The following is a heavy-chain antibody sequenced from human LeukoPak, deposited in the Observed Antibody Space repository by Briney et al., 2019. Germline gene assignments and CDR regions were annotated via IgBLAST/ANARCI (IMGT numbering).Heavy chain of an antibody. Sequence: PGRSLKLSCAASGFTFNSYAMSWVREAPGKGLEWVSDISGSGYSTYYADSVKGRFTISRDNSKNTLSLQMNSLRAEDTAVYYCARGISFDYWGQGTLVTVSS. CDR2: ISGSGYST. CDR3: ARGISFDY. D-gene: IGHD3-10*01. J-gene: IGHJ4*02. CDR1: GFTFNSYA. V-gene: IGHV3-23*01.